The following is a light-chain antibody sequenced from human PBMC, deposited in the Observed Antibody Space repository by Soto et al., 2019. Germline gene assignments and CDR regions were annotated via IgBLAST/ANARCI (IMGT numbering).Light chain of an antibody. CDR1: QSVSTI. Sequence: EIMMTQSPATLSVSPGERTTLSCRASQSVSTILAWCQQKPGQAPRLLIYGASSRATGIPDTFSGSGSGTDFTLTISRLEPEDFAVYYCQQYGSSPWTFGQGTKVDIK. J-gene: IGKJ1*01. V-gene: IGKV3-20*01. CDR2: GAS. CDR3: QQYGSSPWT.